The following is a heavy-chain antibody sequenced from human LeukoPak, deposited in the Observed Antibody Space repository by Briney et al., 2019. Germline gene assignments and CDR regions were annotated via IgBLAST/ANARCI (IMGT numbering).Heavy chain of an antibody. V-gene: IGHV4-38-2*01. J-gene: IGHJ4*02. CDR3: ARGRGGGDWGYFDY. CDR1: GYSISSGYY. Sequence: SETLSLTCAVSGYSISSGYYWGWIRQPPGKGLEWIGSIYHSGSTYYNPSLKSRVTISVDTSKNLFSLKLSSVTAADTAVYYCARGRGGGDWGYFDYWGQGTLVTVSS. D-gene: IGHD2-21*01. CDR2: IYHSGST.